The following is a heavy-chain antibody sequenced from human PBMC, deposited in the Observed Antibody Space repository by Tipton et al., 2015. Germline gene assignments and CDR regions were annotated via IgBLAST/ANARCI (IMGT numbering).Heavy chain of an antibody. CDR2: IYYSGST. CDR3: ARFRYYGSGTERGYFHGLDV. Sequence: TLSLTCTVSGGSVSSGSYYWSWIRQPPGKGLDWIGYIYYSGSTNYNPSLKSRVSISVDTSKSQFFLKLNSVTAADTAVYYCARFRYYGSGTERGYFHGLDVWGQGP. CDR1: GGSVSSGSYY. J-gene: IGHJ6*02. D-gene: IGHD3-10*01. V-gene: IGHV4-61*01.